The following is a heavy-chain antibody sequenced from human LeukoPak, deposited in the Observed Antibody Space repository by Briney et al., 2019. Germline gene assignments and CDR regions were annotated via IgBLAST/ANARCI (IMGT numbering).Heavy chain of an antibody. Sequence: SEALSLTCTVSGGSLSSSSYYWGWIRQPPGKGLEWIGSIYYSGSPYYNASLKSRVTISVDTSKNQFSLKLSSVTAADTAVYYCASTDSSGYYFDYWGQGTLVTVSS. CDR2: IYYSGSP. CDR3: ASTDSSGYYFDY. V-gene: IGHV4-39*07. CDR1: GGSLSSSSYY. D-gene: IGHD3-22*01. J-gene: IGHJ4*02.